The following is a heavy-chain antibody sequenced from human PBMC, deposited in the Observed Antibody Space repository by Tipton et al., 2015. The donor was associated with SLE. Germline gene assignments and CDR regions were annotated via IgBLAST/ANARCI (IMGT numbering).Heavy chain of an antibody. CDR2: ISDRVGRT. V-gene: IGHV3-23*01. CDR1: GFSFSSNA. D-gene: IGHD4/OR15-4a*01. CDR3: ARARGANYDFDY. J-gene: IGHJ4*02. Sequence: SLRLSCAASGFSFSSNAMGWVRQAPGKGLEWVSIISDRVGRTYYADSVKGRFTISRDNPKHTLYLQMNSLRAEDTAVYYCARARGANYDFDYWGQGTLVTVSS.